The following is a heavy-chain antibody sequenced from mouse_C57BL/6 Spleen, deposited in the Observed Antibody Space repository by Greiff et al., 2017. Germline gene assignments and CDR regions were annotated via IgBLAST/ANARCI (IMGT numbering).Heavy chain of an antibody. CDR2: INPSSGYT. Sequence: VQRVESGAELAKPGASVKLSCKASGYTFTSYWMHWVKQRPGQGLEWIGYINPSSGYTKYNQKFKDKATLTADKSSSTAYMQLSSLTYEDSAVYYCAREEPCITPHFDYWGQGTTLTVSS. J-gene: IGHJ2*01. CDR1: GYTFTSYW. D-gene: IGHD1-1*01. CDR3: AREEPCITPHFDY. V-gene: IGHV1-7*01.